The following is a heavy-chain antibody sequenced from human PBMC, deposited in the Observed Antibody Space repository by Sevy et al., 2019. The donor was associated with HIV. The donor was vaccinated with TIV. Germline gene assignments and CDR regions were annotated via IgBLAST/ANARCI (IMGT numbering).Heavy chain of an antibody. CDR1: GFTFSSYA. CDR3: AKDSILVAGNFDY. Sequence: GGSLRLSCAASGFTFSSYAMSWVRQAPGKGLEWVSSFTGSGTNTFYADSVKGRFTISRDNSKNTQYLQMNSLRAEDTAVYYCAKDSILVAGNFDYWGQGTLVTVSS. D-gene: IGHD6-19*01. J-gene: IGHJ4*02. V-gene: IGHV3-23*01. CDR2: FTGSGTNT.